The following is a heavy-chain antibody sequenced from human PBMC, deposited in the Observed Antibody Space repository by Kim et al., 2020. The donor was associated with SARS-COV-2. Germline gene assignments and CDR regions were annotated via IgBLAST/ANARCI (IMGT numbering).Heavy chain of an antibody. CDR2: ISYDGSNK. D-gene: IGHD2-2*02. CDR3: AKDDTRSLYYYYGMDV. V-gene: IGHV3-30*18. Sequence: GGSLRLSCAASGFTFSSYGMHWVRQAPGKGLEWVAVISYDGSNKYYADSVKGRFTISRDNSKNTLYLQMNSLRAEDTAVYYCAKDDTRSLYYYYGMDVWGQGTTVTVSS. CDR1: GFTFSSYG. J-gene: IGHJ6*02.